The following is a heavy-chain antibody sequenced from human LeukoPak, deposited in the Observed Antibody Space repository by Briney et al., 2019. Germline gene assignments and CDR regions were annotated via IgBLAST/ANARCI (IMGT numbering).Heavy chain of an antibody. CDR3: ARDRASAVTTFFDY. J-gene: IGHJ4*02. D-gene: IGHD4-17*01. Sequence: GESLKISCKGSGYSFTSYWVTWVRQMPGKGLEWMGIIYPGDSDSRYSPSFQGQVTISADKSIRTAYLQWSSLKASDTAMYYCARDRASAVTTFFDYWGQGTLVTVSS. CDR2: IYPGDSDS. V-gene: IGHV5-51*01. CDR1: GYSFTSYW.